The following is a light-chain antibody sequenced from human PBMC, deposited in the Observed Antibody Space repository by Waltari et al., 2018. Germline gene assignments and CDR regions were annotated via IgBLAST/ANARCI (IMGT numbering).Light chain of an antibody. CDR1: RSVTGNY. V-gene: IGKV3-20*01. CDR3: QHYDNSPLT. Sequence: EIVLTQSPGTLSLSPGDTATLSCRASRSVTGNYLAWYQQKPGQATRPLIYGASNSAAGIPDRFSGSGSRTHFILIISRLEPEDFAVYYCQHYDNSPLTFGQGTKVEIK. J-gene: IGKJ1*01. CDR2: GAS.